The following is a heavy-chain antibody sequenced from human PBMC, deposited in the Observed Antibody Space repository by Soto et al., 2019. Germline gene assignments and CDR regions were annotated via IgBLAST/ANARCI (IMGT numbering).Heavy chain of an antibody. D-gene: IGHD3-9*01. CDR3: ARDEGGYDILTGYYKAHHFDY. CDR2: ISPHNFNT. CDR1: GHTYTDFY. J-gene: IGHJ4*02. V-gene: IGHV1-18*01. Sequence: ASVKGSFKASGHTYTDFYVRLVRPAPGQGLEGMGAISPHNFNTNYAQKFRGRVTLTTEKSTNTAYMDLRSLTSDDTAVYYCARDEGGYDILTGYYKAHHFDYWGQGVPVTVS.